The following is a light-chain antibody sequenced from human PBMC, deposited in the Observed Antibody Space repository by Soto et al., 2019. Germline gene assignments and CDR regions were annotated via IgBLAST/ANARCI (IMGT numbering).Light chain of an antibody. CDR3: QQYNNWPWT. V-gene: IGKV3-15*01. CDR2: GAS. Sequence: EFVLTQSPGTLSLSPGERATLSCRASQSVATNLAWYQQKPGQPPRLLIYGASTRATGIPARFSGSGSGTEFTLTISSLQSVDFAVYSCQQYNNWPWTFGQGTTVDIK. CDR1: QSVATN. J-gene: IGKJ1*01.